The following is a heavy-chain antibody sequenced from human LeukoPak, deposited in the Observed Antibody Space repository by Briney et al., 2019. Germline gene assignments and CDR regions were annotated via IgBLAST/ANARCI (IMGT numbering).Heavy chain of an antibody. CDR2: ISYDGSNK. CDR1: GFTFSSYG. CDR3: AKDWPRFLEWLLYERFDP. J-gene: IGHJ5*02. Sequence: PGGSLRLSCAASGFTFSSYGMHWVRQAPGKGLEWVAVISYDGSNKYYADSVQGRFTISRDNSKTTLYLQMNSLRAEDTAVYYCAKDWPRFLEWLLYERFDPWGPGTLVTVSS. D-gene: IGHD3-3*01. V-gene: IGHV3-30*18.